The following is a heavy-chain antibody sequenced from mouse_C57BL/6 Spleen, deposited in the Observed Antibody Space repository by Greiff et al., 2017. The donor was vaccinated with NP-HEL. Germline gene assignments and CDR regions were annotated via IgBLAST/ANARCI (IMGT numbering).Heavy chain of an antibody. Sequence: EVQRVESGGGLVKPGGSLKLSCAASGFTFSDYGMHWVRQAPEKGLEWVAYISSGSSTIYYADPVKGRFTISRDNAKNTLFLQMTSLRSEDTAMYYCARGTTVPYYYAMDYWGQGTSVTVSS. D-gene: IGHD1-1*01. CDR3: ARGTTVPYYYAMDY. CDR2: ISSGSSTI. V-gene: IGHV5-17*01. J-gene: IGHJ4*01. CDR1: GFTFSDYG.